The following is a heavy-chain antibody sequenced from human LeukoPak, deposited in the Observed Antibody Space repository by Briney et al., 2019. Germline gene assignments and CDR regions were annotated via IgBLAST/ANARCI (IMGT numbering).Heavy chain of an antibody. CDR1: GGSFSGYY. D-gene: IGHD4-17*01. J-gene: IGHJ5*02. V-gene: IGHV4-34*01. CDR3: ARGYTVTTFGWFDP. Sequence: SETLSLTCAVYGGSFSGYYWSWIRQPPGKGLEWIGEINHSGSTNYNPSVKSRVTISVDTSKNQFSLKLSSVTAADTAVYYCARGYTVTTFGWFDPWGQGTLVTVSS. CDR2: INHSGST.